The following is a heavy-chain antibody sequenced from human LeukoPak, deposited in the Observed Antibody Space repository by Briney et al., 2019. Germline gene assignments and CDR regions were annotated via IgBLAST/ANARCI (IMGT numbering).Heavy chain of an antibody. CDR1: GGSISSNDYY. V-gene: IGHV4-39*07. D-gene: IGHD6-19*01. CDR3: ARRSSGWYVLDY. J-gene: IGHJ4*02. Sequence: PSETLSLTCTVSGGSISSNDYYWGWIRQPPGKGLEWIGCIYYSGSTYYKPSLKSRVTISVDTSKTQFSLKLSSVTAADTAVYYCARRSSGWYVLDYWGQGTLVTVSS. CDR2: IYYSGST.